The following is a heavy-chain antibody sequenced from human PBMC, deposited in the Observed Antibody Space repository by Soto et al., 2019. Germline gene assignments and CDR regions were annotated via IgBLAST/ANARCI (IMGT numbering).Heavy chain of an antibody. CDR3: ARVDPRGVAVVRDY. V-gene: IGHV1-18*01. Sequence: QVQLVQSGPEVKKPGPSVKVSCKASGNTFASHGFSWVRQAPGQGLEWMGWISGFNGQTNYALKFQGRVTLTTDTSTSTAYMELRSLRSDDTAVYFCARVDPRGVAVVRDYWGQGTLVTVSS. CDR1: GNTFASHG. CDR2: ISGFNGQT. J-gene: IGHJ4*02. D-gene: IGHD3-10*01.